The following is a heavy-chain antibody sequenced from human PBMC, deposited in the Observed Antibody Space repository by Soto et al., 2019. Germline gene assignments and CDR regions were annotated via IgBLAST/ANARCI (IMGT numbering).Heavy chain of an antibody. V-gene: IGHV5-51*01. D-gene: IGHD4-17*01. J-gene: IGHJ4*02. CDR2: IYPGDSDT. Sequence: GESLKISCKGSGYTFTDYWIGWVRQLPGKGLEWMGIIYPGDSDTRYSPSFQGHVTITVDKSTSTAYLQWNTLKASDTAMYYCASFNYDYGGGYWGQGTLVTVSS. CDR1: GYTFTDYW. CDR3: ASFNYDYGGGY.